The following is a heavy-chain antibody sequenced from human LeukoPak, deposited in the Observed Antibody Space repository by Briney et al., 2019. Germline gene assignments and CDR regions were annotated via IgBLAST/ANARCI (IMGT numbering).Heavy chain of an antibody. V-gene: IGHV1-24*01. D-gene: IGHD4-17*01. CDR3: ATEWFLAVTHDAFDI. CDR1: GYTLTELS. J-gene: IGHJ3*02. CDR2: FDPEDGET. Sequence: ASVKVSCKVSGYTLTELSMHWVRQAPGKGLEWMGGFDPEDGETIYAQKFQGRVTMTEDTSTDTAYMELSSLRSEDTAVYYCATEWFLAVTHDAFDIWGQGTVVTVSS.